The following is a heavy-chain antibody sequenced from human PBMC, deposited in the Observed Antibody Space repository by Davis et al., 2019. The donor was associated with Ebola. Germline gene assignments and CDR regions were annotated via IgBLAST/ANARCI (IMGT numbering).Heavy chain of an antibody. D-gene: IGHD2-15*01. V-gene: IGHV1-69*13. CDR1: GGTFSSYA. Sequence: SVKVSCKASGGTFSSYAISWVRQAPGQGLEWMGGIIPIFGTANYAQKFQGRVTITADESTSTAYMELSSLRSEDTAVYYCAREGKDIVVVVAANYYYYYMDVWGKGTTVTVSS. CDR2: IIPIFGTA. J-gene: IGHJ6*03. CDR3: AREGKDIVVVVAANYYYYYMDV.